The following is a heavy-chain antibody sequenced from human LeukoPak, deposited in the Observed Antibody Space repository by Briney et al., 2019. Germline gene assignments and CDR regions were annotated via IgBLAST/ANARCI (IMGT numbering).Heavy chain of an antibody. Sequence: PSGTLSLTCTVSGGSISGYYWSWIRQPPGKGLEWIGYIYYSGSTNHNPSLKSRVTMSVDTSKNHFSLRLSSVTAADTAVYYCARRRIGSYSLDSWGQGILVTVSS. V-gene: IGHV4-59*08. J-gene: IGHJ4*02. CDR2: IYYSGST. CDR3: ARRRIGSYSLDS. D-gene: IGHD1-26*01. CDR1: GGSISGYY.